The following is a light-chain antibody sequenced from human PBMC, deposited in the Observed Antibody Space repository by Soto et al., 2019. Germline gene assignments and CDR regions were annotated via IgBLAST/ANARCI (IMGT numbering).Light chain of an antibody. J-gene: IGLJ3*02. CDR2: EDN. Sequence: QSALTQPASVSGSPGQSITISCTGTSSDVGTYNLVSWYQQHPGKAPKLLISEDNKRPSGVSNRFSGSKSGNTASLSISGLQAEDEADYYCCSYAGSYTRVFGGGTKLTVL. CDR3: CSYAGSYTRV. V-gene: IGLV2-23*01. CDR1: SSDVGTYNL.